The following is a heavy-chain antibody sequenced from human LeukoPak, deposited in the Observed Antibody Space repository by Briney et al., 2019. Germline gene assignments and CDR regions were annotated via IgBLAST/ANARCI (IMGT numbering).Heavy chain of an antibody. CDR2: IYSSETT. CDR1: GGSIAPHY. V-gene: IGHV4-4*08. J-gene: IGHJ3*02. CDR3: ARRNDFHI. Sequence: SETLSLTCFVSGGSIAPHYWTWIRQPPGKGLEWIGYIYSSETTNYKPSLKSRVTISADTSKNQISLKLTSVTAADTAIYYCARRNDFHIWGQGTMVTVSS.